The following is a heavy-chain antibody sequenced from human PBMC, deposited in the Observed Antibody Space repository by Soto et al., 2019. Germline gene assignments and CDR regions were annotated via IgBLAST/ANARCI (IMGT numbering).Heavy chain of an antibody. J-gene: IGHJ4*02. CDR2: ISAYSGNT. V-gene: IGHV1-18*01. Sequence: ASVKVSCKASGYTFTTYGISWVRQAPGQGLEWMGWISAYSGNTNYAQKLQGRVTVTTETSTSTAYLELRTLRSDDTAVYYCARDGMYATTRFEYWGQGTLVTVS. D-gene: IGHD1-1*01. CDR1: GYTFTTYG. CDR3: ARDGMYATTRFEY.